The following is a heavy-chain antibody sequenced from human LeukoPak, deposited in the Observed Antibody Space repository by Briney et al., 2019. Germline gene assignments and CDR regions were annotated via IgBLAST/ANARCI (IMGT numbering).Heavy chain of an antibody. CDR1: GFTFSNYA. D-gene: IGHD3-22*01. CDR2: ISGGDGTT. CDR3: AKVGRITMIVVVTKQSFFDY. J-gene: IGHJ4*02. Sequence: SGGSLRLSCAASGFTFSNYAMNWVRQAPGKGLEWVSGISGGDGTTFYADSVKGRFTISRDNSKNTLYLQMNSLRAEDTAVYYCAKVGRITMIVVVTKQSFFDYWGQGTLVTVSS. V-gene: IGHV3-23*01.